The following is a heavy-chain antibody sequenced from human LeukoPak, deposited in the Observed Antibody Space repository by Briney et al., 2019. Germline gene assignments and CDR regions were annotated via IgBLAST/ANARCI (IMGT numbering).Heavy chain of an antibody. V-gene: IGHV1-8*03. Sequence: GASVKVSCKASGYTFTSYDINWVRQATGQGLEWMGWMNPDSGNTDYAQKFQGRVTITTDESTSTAYMELSSLRSEDTAVYYCARHTTIFGVAIIDIWGQGTMVTVSS. CDR1: GYTFTSYD. CDR3: ARHTTIFGVAIIDI. CDR2: MNPDSGNT. D-gene: IGHD3-3*01. J-gene: IGHJ3*02.